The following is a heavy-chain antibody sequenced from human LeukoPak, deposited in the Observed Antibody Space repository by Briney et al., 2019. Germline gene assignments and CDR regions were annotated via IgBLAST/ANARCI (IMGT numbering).Heavy chain of an antibody. CDR2: IWYDGSNK. Sequence: GGSLRLSCAASEFTFGSHGMHWVRQAPGKGLEWVAVIWYDGSNKYYADSVKGRFTISRDNSKNTLYLQMNSLRAEDTAVYYCAIDELDAVDIWGQGTMVTVSS. CDR3: AIDELDAVDI. D-gene: IGHD1-7*01. J-gene: IGHJ3*02. CDR1: EFTFGSHG. V-gene: IGHV3-33*01.